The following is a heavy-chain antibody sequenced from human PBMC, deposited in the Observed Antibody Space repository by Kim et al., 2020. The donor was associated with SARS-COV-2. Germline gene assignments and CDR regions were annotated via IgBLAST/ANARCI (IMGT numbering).Heavy chain of an antibody. Sequence: ASVKVSCKASGYTFTSYGISWVRQAPGQGLEWMGWISAYNGNTNYAQKLQGRVTMTTDTSTSTAYMELRSLRSDDTAVYYCARGGERLFGGAGYSSGWDYYYGMDVWGQGTTVTVSS. CDR2: ISAYNGNT. CDR3: ARGGERLFGGAGYSSGWDYYYGMDV. J-gene: IGHJ6*02. CDR1: GYTFTSYG. V-gene: IGHV1-18*01. D-gene: IGHD6-19*01.